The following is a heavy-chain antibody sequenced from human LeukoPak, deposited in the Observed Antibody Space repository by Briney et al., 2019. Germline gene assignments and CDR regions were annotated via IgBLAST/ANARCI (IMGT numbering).Heavy chain of an antibody. CDR2: IKEDGSEK. CDR3: ARVGTTYFFDY. Sequence: GGSLRLSCATSGFSFSDAWMSWVRQAPGRGLEWVANIKEDGSEKYYVDSVKGRFTISRDNAKNSLYLQMNSLRAEDTAIYYCARVGTTYFFDYWGQGTLVTVSS. J-gene: IGHJ4*02. CDR1: GFSFSDAW. D-gene: IGHD1-7*01. V-gene: IGHV3-7*03.